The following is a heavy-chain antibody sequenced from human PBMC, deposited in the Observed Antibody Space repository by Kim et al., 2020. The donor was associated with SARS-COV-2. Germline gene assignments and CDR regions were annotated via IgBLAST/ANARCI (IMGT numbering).Heavy chain of an antibody. Sequence: GGSLRLSCAASGFTFSDSIMHWVRQASGKGLEWVGRIRTKANSYATAYAASVRGRFAISRDDSKNTAYLQMNSLETEDSALYYCSIYYYDSGTSPTWGQGTLVTVSS. CDR2: IRTKANSYAT. D-gene: IGHD3-22*01. CDR3: SIYYYDSGTSPT. V-gene: IGHV3-73*01. CDR1: GFTFSDSI. J-gene: IGHJ4*02.